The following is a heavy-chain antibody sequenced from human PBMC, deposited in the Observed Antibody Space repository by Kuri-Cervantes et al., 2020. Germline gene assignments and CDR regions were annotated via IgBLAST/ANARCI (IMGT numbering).Heavy chain of an antibody. V-gene: IGHV1-24*01. CDR2: FDPEDGET. Sequence: ASVKVSCKVSGYTLTELSMHWVRQAPGKGLEWMGGFDPEDGETIYAQKFQGRVTMTTDTSTSTAYMEVRSLRSDDTAMYYCARATPDGSGSPYFYWGLGTPVTVSS. D-gene: IGHD3-22*01. CDR3: ARATPDGSGSPYFY. CDR1: GYTLTELS. J-gene: IGHJ4*02.